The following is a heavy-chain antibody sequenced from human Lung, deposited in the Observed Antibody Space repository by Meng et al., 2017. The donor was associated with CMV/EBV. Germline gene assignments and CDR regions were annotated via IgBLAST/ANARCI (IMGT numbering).Heavy chain of an antibody. CDR3: VRSSGWSRFDY. J-gene: IGHJ4*02. CDR1: ALTFSDHY. CDR2: VNSNNDAT. V-gene: IGHV1-2*02. D-gene: IGHD6-19*01. Sequence: EDLVPSGGDEKKPGASVKVSCMTSALTFSDHYIHWVRQAPGQGLEWVGGVNSNNDATKYARKFQGRVSMTRGTSSSTAHMELRRLMSDDTAVYYCVRSSGWSRFDYWGQGTLVTVSS.